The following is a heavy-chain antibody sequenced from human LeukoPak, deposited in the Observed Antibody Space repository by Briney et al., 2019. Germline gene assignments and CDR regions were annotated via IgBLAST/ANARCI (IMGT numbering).Heavy chain of an antibody. CDR3: ARRPWGYGDYYWFDP. V-gene: IGHV5-51*01. CDR2: IYPGDSDT. D-gene: IGHD4-17*01. Sequence: GEALQISFRGSGYRFTSYWIGWGRPMPGKGLEWMGIIYPGDSDTRYSPSFQGQVTISADKSISTAYLQWSSLKASDTAMYYCARRPWGYGDYYWFDPWGQGTLVTVSS. J-gene: IGHJ5*02. CDR1: GYRFTSYW.